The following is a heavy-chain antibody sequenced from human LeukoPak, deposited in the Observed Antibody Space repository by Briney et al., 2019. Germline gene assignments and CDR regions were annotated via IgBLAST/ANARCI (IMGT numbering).Heavy chain of an antibody. V-gene: IGHV1-18*01. CDR2: IRTYNENT. CDR3: ARDIVGDGDLDY. J-gene: IGHJ4*02. D-gene: IGHD3-16*02. Sequence: ASVKVSCKTSGYSFTCHGISWVRQAPGRGLEWMGWIRTYNENTDLTQKFQGRVTMTTDESASTAYMELRILRSDDTAMYYCARDIVGDGDLDYWGQGTLVTVSS. CDR1: GYSFTCHG.